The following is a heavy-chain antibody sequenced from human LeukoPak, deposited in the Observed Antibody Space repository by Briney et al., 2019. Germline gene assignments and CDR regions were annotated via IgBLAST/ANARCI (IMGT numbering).Heavy chain of an antibody. CDR1: GGSISSSSYY. Sequence: SETLSLTCTVSGGSISSSSYYWGWIRQPPGKGLEWIGSIYYSGSTYYNPSLKSRVTISVDTSKNQFSLKLSSVTAADTAVYYCATLKRWLQSGNAYEDDYWGQGTLVTVSS. D-gene: IGHD5-24*01. J-gene: IGHJ4*02. CDR3: ATLKRWLQSGNAYEDDY. CDR2: IYYSGST. V-gene: IGHV4-39*07.